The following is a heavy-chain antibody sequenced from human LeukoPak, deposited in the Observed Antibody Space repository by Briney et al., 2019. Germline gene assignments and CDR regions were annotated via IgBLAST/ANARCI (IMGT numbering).Heavy chain of an antibody. D-gene: IGHD3-3*01. J-gene: IGHJ4*02. CDR2: INPNSGGT. CDR3: ARGGDYYDFWSGSEEYYFDY. CDR1: GYTFTGYY. V-gene: IGHV1-2*02. Sequence: GASVKVSCKASGYTFTGYYMHWVRQAPGQGLEWMGWINPNSGGTNYAQKFQGRVTMTRDTSISTAYMELSRLRSDDTAVYYCARGGDYYDFWSGSEEYYFDYWGQGTLVTVSS.